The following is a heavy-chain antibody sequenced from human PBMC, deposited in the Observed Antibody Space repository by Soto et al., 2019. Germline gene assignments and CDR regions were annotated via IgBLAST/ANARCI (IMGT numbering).Heavy chain of an antibody. CDR1: GFSVNDNY. V-gene: IGHV3-53*01. Sequence: VGSLRLSCTASGFSVNDNYMAWVRQAPGTSPEWVAVIFTRGTAHYADSVTGRFTFSRDNSKRTLNLQLNNLRAEDTAVYYCTKLWGYYFESWGQGTLVTVSS. CDR2: IFTRGTA. CDR3: TKLWGYYFES. J-gene: IGHJ4*02. D-gene: IGHD3-22*01.